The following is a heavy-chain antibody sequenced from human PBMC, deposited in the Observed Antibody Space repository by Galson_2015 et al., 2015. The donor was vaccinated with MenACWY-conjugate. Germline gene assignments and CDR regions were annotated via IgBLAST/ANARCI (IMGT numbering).Heavy chain of an antibody. D-gene: IGHD4-17*01. Sequence: SLRLSCAASGFTFYTYAMSWVRQSPGKGLEWVACIYGSGPRDTFYADSVKGRFTITRYESKNLVYLQMLSLRVEDTAVYYCAKDRHPDGVWNFDYWGQGILVTVSS. CDR1: GFTFYTYA. CDR3: AKDRHPDGVWNFDY. CDR2: IYGSGPRDT. V-gene: IGHV3-23*01. J-gene: IGHJ4*02.